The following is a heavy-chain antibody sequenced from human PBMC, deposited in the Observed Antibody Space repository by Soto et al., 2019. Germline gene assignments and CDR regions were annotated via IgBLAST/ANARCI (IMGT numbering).Heavy chain of an antibody. J-gene: IGHJ4*02. CDR1: GFTFSSYG. Sequence: QVQLVEFGGGVVQPGRSLRLSCAASGFTFSSYGMHWVRQAPGKGLEWVAVISYDGSNKYYADSVKGRFTISRDNSKNTLYLQMNSLRAEDTAVYYCAKGRWELLLAFDYWGQGTLVTVSS. V-gene: IGHV3-30*18. CDR2: ISYDGSNK. D-gene: IGHD1-26*01. CDR3: AKGRWELLLAFDY.